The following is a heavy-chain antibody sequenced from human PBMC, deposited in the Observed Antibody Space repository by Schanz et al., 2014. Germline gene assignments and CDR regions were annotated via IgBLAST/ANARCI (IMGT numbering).Heavy chain of an antibody. CDR1: GITFSSYG. J-gene: IGHJ4*02. V-gene: IGHV3-30*18. CDR2: ISYDGNNE. CDR3: AKDTGYCHGGACYCFEY. D-gene: IGHD2-8*02. Sequence: VQLVESGGGLAQPGGSLRLSCAASGITFSSYGMHWVRQAPGKGLEWVAVISYDGNNEDYADSVKGRFSISRDNSQNTLYLQMDSLRPEDTAVYFCAKDTGYCHGGACYCFEYWGLGILVTVSS.